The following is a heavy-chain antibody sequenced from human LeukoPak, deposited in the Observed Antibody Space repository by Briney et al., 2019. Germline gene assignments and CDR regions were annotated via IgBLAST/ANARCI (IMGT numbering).Heavy chain of an antibody. CDR1: GFTFSSYS. Sequence: PGGSLRLSCAASGFTFSSYSMNWVRQAPGKGLEWVSSISSSSSYIYYADSVKGRFTISRDNAKNSLYLQMNSLRAEDTAVYYCAKGSSSWGLGAFDIWGQGTMVTVSS. CDR3: AKGSSSWGLGAFDI. J-gene: IGHJ3*02. D-gene: IGHD6-13*01. V-gene: IGHV3-21*01. CDR2: ISSSSSYI.